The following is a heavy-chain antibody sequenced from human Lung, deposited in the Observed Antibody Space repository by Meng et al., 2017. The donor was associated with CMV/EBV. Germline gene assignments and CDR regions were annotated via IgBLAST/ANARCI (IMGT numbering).Heavy chain of an antibody. CDR1: DDILYSNSAA. J-gene: IGHJ4*02. CDR3: ARGINGGCGD. CDR2: TYYRSKWYH. Sequence: QLPQSCPRLVKPSQTLSLASALSDDILYSNSAAWHWIRQSPSRGLEWLGRTYYRSKWYHEYAVSVKSRITISPDTPKNQFSLQLNSMTPEDTAVYYCARGINGGCGDWGQGTLVTVSS. D-gene: IGHD4-23*01. V-gene: IGHV6-1*01.